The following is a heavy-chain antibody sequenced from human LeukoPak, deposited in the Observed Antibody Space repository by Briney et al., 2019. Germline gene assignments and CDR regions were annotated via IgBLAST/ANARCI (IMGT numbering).Heavy chain of an antibody. D-gene: IGHD2-15*01. CDR2: IIPILGIA. V-gene: IGHV1-69*04. CDR3: ARGAAAATYYYYGVDV. Sequence: EASVKVSCKASGGTFSSYAISWVRQAPGQGLEWMGRIIPILGIANYAQKFQGRVTITADKSTSTAYMELSSLRSEDTAVYYCARGAAAATYYYYGVDVWGQGTTVTVSS. CDR1: GGTFSSYA. J-gene: IGHJ6*02.